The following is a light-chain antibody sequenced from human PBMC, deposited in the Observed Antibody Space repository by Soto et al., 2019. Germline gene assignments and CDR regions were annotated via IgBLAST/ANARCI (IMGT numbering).Light chain of an antibody. J-gene: IGKJ4*02. V-gene: IGKV3-15*01. CDR1: QSVGNN. Sequence: EIVMTQSPVTLSVSPGGRATLSCRASQSVGNNLAWYQQKPGQAPRLLIYAASSRATGLSARFTGSGSGTEFTLNVDSLQSEDFAVYFCQQYSHWPLTFGGGTKVEIK. CDR2: AAS. CDR3: QQYSHWPLT.